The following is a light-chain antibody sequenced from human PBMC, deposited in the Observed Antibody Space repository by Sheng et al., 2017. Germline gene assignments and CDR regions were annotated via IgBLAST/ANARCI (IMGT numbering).Light chain of an antibody. J-gene: IGLJ2*01. CDR1: KLGDKF. CDR3: QAWDSSTVV. Sequence: SYELTQPPSVSVSPGQTASITCSGDKLGDKFVSWYQQKPGQSPLMVISEDDKRPSGIPERFSGSNSGHTATLTISGTQAADEADYYCQAWDSSTVVFGGGTKLTVL. V-gene: IGLV3-1*01. CDR2: EDD.